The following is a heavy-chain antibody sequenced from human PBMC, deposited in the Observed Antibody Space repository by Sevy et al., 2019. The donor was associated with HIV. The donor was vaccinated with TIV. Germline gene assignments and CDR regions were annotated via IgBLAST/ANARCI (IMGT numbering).Heavy chain of an antibody. V-gene: IGHV3-23*01. Sequence: GGSLRLSCAASGFTFSKYSMSWVRQPPGKGLEWVSTLSFGCGEINYADSVKDRFTTSRDNSKSSVYLQMNNLRPEDTAVYYCAREGCTKPHDYWGQGTLVTVSS. CDR1: GFTFSKYS. CDR2: LSFGCGEI. J-gene: IGHJ4*02. D-gene: IGHD2-8*01. CDR3: AREGCTKPHDY.